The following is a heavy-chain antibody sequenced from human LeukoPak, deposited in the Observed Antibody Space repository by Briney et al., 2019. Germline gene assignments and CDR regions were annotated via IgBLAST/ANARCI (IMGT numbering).Heavy chain of an antibody. CDR3: ARGGRDGYNQYYFDY. J-gene: IGHJ4*02. Sequence: GGSLRLSCAASGFTFSSYSMNWVRQAPGKGLEWVSSISSSSSYIYYADSVKGRFTISRDNAKNSLYLQMNSLRAEDTAVYYCARGGRDGYNQYYFDYWGQGTLVTVSS. V-gene: IGHV3-21*01. CDR2: ISSSSSYI. CDR1: GFTFSSYS. D-gene: IGHD5-24*01.